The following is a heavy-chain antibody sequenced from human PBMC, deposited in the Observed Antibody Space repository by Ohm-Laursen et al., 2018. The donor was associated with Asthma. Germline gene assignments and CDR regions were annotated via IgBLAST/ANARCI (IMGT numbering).Heavy chain of an antibody. V-gene: IGHV4-31*03. J-gene: IGHJ5*02. Sequence: SQTLSLTCTVSGGSITSGGNYWTWIRQHPGKGLEWIGDTYYSWSTYYNPSLKSRVTISVDTSKNQFSLKLSSVTAADTAVYYCARASIAALMGWFDPWGQGTLVTVSS. D-gene: IGHD6-6*01. CDR2: TYYSWST. CDR1: GGSITSGGNY. CDR3: ARASIAALMGWFDP.